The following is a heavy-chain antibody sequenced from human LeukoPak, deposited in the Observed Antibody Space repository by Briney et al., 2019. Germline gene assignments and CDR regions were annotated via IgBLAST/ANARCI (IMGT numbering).Heavy chain of an antibody. J-gene: IGHJ4*02. CDR1: GFAFSSFE. D-gene: IGHD5-12*01. Sequence: GGSLRLSCAGSGFAFSSFEMNWVRQAPGKGLEWVSYISRSGDNVYYADSVKGRFTISRDNAKNSLYLQMNSLREEDTALYYCARGTTINNFDYWGQGTLVTVSS. CDR2: ISRSGDNV. CDR3: ARGTTINNFDY. V-gene: IGHV3-48*03.